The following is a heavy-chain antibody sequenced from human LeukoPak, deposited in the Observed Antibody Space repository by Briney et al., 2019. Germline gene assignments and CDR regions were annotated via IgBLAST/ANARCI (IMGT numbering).Heavy chain of an antibody. V-gene: IGHV3-23*01. CDR3: AKGYDFWSGGLDY. CDR2: ISGSGGST. J-gene: IGHJ4*02. Sequence: GGSLRLSCAASGFTFSGYAMSWVRQAPGKGLEWVSTISGSGGSTFYADSVKGRFTISRDNSKNTLYLQMNSLRAEDTAVYYCAKGYDFWSGGLDYWGQGTLVTVSS. CDR1: GFTFSGYA. D-gene: IGHD3-3*01.